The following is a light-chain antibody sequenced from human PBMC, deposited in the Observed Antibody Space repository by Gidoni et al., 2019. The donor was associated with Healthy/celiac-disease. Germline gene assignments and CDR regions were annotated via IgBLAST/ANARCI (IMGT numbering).Light chain of an antibody. J-gene: IGKJ2*01. V-gene: IGKV3-20*01. CDR3: QQYDTSSYT. CDR1: QSFSSNY. CDR2: DAS. Sequence: VLTQSPGTLSFSPGERATLSCRASQSFSSNYLAWYQQRPGQAPRLLIFDASNRATGIPDRFSGSGSGTDFTLTISRVEPEDFAVYYCQQYDTSSYTCGQGTKLESK.